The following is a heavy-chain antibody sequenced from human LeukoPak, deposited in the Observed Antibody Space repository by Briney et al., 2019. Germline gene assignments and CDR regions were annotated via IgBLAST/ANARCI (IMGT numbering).Heavy chain of an antibody. CDR2: VSAYNGNT. V-gene: IGHV1-18*01. CDR3: ARYYYDSSGYYYYYYMDV. CDR1: GYTFTSYG. D-gene: IGHD3-22*01. J-gene: IGHJ6*03. Sequence: ASVKVSCKASGYTFTSYGISWVRQAPGQGLEWMGWVSAYNGNTNYAQKLQGRVTMTTDTSTSTAYMELRSLRSDDTAVYYCARYYYDSSGYYYYYYMDVWGKGTTVTVS.